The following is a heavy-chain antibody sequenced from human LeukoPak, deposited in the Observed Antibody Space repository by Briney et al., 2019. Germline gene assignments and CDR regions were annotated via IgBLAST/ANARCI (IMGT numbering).Heavy chain of an antibody. CDR2: INHSGST. J-gene: IGHJ3*02. CDR3: ARRRAFDI. Sequence: PSETLSLTCAVYGGSFSIYCWSWIRQPPGKGLEWIGEINHSGSTNYNPSLKSRVTISVDTSKNQFSLRLNSVTAADTAVYYCARRRAFDIWGQGTMVTVSS. CDR1: GGSFSIYC. V-gene: IGHV4-34*01.